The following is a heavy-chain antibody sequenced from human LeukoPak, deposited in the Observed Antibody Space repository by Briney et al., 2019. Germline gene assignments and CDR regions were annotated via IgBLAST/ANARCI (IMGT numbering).Heavy chain of an antibody. CDR3: ARRVAVADNYFDY. CDR2: INEGGGLK. CDR1: GFSFSAYW. D-gene: IGHD6-19*01. Sequence: GGSLRLSCAASGFSFSAYWMTWVRQAPGKGLEWVANINEGGGLKYYVDSVKGRFTISRDNAKNSLYLQMNSLRAEDTGLYYCARRVAVADNYFDYWGQGTLVTVSS. J-gene: IGHJ4*02. V-gene: IGHV3-7*01.